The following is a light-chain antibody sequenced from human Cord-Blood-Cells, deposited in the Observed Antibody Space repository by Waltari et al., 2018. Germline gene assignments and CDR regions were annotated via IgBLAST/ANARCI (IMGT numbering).Light chain of an antibody. CDR2: KAS. CDR3: QQYNSYPYT. J-gene: IGKJ2*01. CDR1: QSISSW. V-gene: IGKV1-5*03. Sequence: DIQMTQSPSTLSASVGDRVTITCRASQSISSWLAWYQQKPGKAPKLLVYKASSLESGVPSRFSGSGSGTEFTLTISSLQPDDFATYYCQQYNSYPYTFGQGTKLEIK.